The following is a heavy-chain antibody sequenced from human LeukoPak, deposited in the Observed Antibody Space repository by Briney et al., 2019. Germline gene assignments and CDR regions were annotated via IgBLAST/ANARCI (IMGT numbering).Heavy chain of an antibody. D-gene: IGHD3-3*01. CDR3: ARVYSDFWSDYLDY. Sequence: GGSLRLSCAASGFTFSSYAMSWVRQAPGRGLEWVSSISSSSYIYYADSVKGRFTISRDNAKNSLYLQMNSLRAEDTAVYYCARVYSDFWSDYLDYWGQGTLVTVSS. V-gene: IGHV3-21*01. CDR1: GFTFSSYA. J-gene: IGHJ4*02. CDR2: ISSSSYI.